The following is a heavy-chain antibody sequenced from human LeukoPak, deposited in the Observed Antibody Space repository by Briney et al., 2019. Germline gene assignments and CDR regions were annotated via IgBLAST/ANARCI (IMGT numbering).Heavy chain of an antibody. Sequence: ASVKVSCKASGGTFSSYAISWVRQAPGQGLEWMGGIIPIFGTANYAQKFQGRVTITADESTSTAYMELSSLRSEDTAVYYCAKIAAAGTTTGWFDPWGQGTLVAVSS. CDR3: AKIAAAGTTTGWFDP. D-gene: IGHD6-13*01. V-gene: IGHV1-69*13. J-gene: IGHJ5*02. CDR2: IIPIFGTA. CDR1: GGTFSSYA.